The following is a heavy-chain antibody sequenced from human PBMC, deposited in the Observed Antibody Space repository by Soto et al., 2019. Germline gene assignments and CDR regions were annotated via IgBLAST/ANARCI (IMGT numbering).Heavy chain of an antibody. D-gene: IGHD3-3*01. CDR2: ISYDGSNK. CDR1: GFTFSSSA. J-gene: IGHJ6*02. Sequence: QVQLVESGGGVVQPGRSLRLSCAASGFTFSSSAMHWVRQAPGKGLEWVAVISYDGSNKDYADSVKGRCTISRDNSKNTMYLQMNSLRAEDTAVYYCERDRRRYYASWSWPQPDIMDVWGQGTPVTVSS. V-gene: IGHV3-30-3*01. CDR3: ERDRRRYYASWSWPQPDIMDV.